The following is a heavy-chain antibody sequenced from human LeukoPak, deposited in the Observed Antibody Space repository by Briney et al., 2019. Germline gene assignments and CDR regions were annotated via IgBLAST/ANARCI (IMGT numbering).Heavy chain of an antibody. D-gene: IGHD3-10*01. J-gene: IGHJ4*02. CDR3: VRDPPRRSGSYRNFDY. V-gene: IGHV1-2*06. CDR1: GYTFTGYY. CDR2: INPNSGGT. Sequence: ASVKVSCKASGYTFTGYYMHWVRQAPGQGLEWMGRINPNSGGTNYAQKFQGRVTMTRDTSISTAYMELSRLRSDDTAVYYCVRDPPRRSGSYRNFDYWGQGTLVTVSS.